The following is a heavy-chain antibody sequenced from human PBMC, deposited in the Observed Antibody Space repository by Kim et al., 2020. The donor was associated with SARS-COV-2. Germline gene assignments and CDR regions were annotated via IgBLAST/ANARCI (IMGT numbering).Heavy chain of an antibody. CDR3: ARNTAFYDIFTGYHSPFDY. CDR2: IYYSGST. D-gene: IGHD3-9*01. Sequence: SETLSLTCTVSGGSISSSSYYWGWIRQPPGKGLEWIGSIYYSGSTYYNPSLKSRVTISVDTSKNQFSLKLSSVTAADTAVYYCARNTAFYDIFTGYHSPFDYWGQGTLVTVSS. V-gene: IGHV4-39*01. J-gene: IGHJ4*02. CDR1: GGSISSSSYY.